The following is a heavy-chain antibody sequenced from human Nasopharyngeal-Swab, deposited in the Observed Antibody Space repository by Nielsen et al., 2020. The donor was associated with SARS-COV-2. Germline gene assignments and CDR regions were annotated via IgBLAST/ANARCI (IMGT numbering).Heavy chain of an antibody. Sequence: GESLKISCAASGFTFSSYWMSWVRRAQGKGLEWVANIKQDGSEKYYVDSVKGRFTISRDNAKNSLYLQMNSLRAEDTAVYYCARDGTGTTLNFDYWGQGTLVTVSS. D-gene: IGHD1-1*01. CDR1: GFTFSSYW. CDR2: IKQDGSEK. CDR3: ARDGTGTTLNFDY. V-gene: IGHV3-7*01. J-gene: IGHJ4*02.